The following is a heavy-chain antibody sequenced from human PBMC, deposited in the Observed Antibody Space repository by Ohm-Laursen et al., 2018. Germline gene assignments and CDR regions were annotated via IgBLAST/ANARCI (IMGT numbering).Heavy chain of an antibody. Sequence: SLRLSCAASGFTFSTCAMNWVRQAPGKGLEWVSAISRSGDSTYYADSVKGRFTISRDNSKNTVHLQMNSLRAEDTAVYYCTRDGPLGRRAFDIWGQGTLVTVSS. CDR2: ISRSGDST. J-gene: IGHJ3*02. D-gene: IGHD1-14*01. CDR1: GFTFSTCA. V-gene: IGHV3-23*01. CDR3: TRDGPLGRRAFDI.